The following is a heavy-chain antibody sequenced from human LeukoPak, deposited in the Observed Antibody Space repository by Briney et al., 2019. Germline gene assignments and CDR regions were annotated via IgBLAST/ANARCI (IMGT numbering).Heavy chain of an antibody. D-gene: IGHD3-10*01. J-gene: IGHJ3*02. CDR2: ISSGSTI. CDR1: RFTFTSYE. Sequence: QSGGSLTLSCAASRFTFTSYEMNWVRQAPGKGLEWVSYISSGSTIYYADSVKGRFTISRDNAKNSLYLQMNSLRAEDTAVYYCARNRYGSSYDAFDIWGQGTMVTVSS. CDR3: ARNRYGSSYDAFDI. V-gene: IGHV3-48*03.